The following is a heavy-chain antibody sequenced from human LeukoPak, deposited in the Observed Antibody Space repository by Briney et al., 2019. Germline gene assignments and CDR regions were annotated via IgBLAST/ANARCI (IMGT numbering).Heavy chain of an antibody. CDR3: ASRPFYDSSGYYSPDTY. V-gene: IGHV1-69*05. Sequence: GASVKVSCKASGGTFSSYAISWVRQAPGQGLEWMGGIIPIFGTANYAQKFQGRVTITTDESTSTAYMELSSLRSEDTAVYYCASRPFYDSSGYYSPDTYWGQGTLVTASS. J-gene: IGHJ4*02. CDR1: GGTFSSYA. CDR2: IIPIFGTA. D-gene: IGHD3-22*01.